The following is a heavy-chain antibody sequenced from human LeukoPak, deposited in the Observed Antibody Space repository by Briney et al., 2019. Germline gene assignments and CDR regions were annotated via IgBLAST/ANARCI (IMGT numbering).Heavy chain of an antibody. CDR3: ARGPYDYVWGSYRYYFDY. CDR1: GGSFSGYY. CDR2: INHSGST. D-gene: IGHD3-16*02. J-gene: IGHJ4*02. Sequence: SETLSLTCAVYGGSFSGYYWSWIRQPPGKGLEWIGEINHSGSTNYNPSLKSRVTISVDTSKNQLSLMLSSVTAADTAVYYCARGPYDYVWGSYRYYFDYWGQGTLVTVSS. V-gene: IGHV4-34*01.